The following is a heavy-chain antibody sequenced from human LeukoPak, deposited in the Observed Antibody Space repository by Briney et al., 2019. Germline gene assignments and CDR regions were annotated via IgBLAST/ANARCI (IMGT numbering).Heavy chain of an antibody. Sequence: SETLSLTCTVSGGSISGGGYYWSWIRQHPGKGLEWIGYIYYSGSTYYNPSLKSRVTISVDTSKNQFSLKLSSVTAADTAVYYCARAAAAGLKYYYYGMDVWGQGTTVTVSS. CDR2: IYYSGST. J-gene: IGHJ6*02. CDR1: GGSISGGGYY. V-gene: IGHV4-31*03. CDR3: ARAAAAGLKYYYYGMDV. D-gene: IGHD6-13*01.